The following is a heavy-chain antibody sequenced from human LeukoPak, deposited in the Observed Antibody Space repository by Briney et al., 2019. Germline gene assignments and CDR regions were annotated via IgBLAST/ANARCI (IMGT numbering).Heavy chain of an antibody. CDR1: GGSISSSSYY. D-gene: IGHD3-10*01. Sequence: SETLSLTCTGSGGSISSSSYYWGWIRQPPGKGLEWIGHIYYSGSTNHNPSLKSRVTISLDTSKNQFSLMLSSVTAADTAVYYCANRRGDWYFDLWGRDTLVTVSS. V-gene: IGHV4-61*05. CDR3: ANRRGDWYFDL. CDR2: IYYSGST. J-gene: IGHJ2*01.